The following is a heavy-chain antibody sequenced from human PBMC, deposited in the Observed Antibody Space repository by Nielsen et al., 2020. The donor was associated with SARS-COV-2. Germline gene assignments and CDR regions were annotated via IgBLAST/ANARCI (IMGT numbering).Heavy chain of an antibody. Sequence: GESLKISCAASGFTFDDYAMHWVRQAPGKGLEWVAVISYDGSNKYYADSVKGRFTISRDNSKNTLYLQMNSLRAEDTAVYYCARDSTTFTYGDYFDYWGQGTLVTVSS. J-gene: IGHJ4*02. CDR1: GFTFDDYA. D-gene: IGHD2/OR15-2a*01. V-gene: IGHV3-30-3*01. CDR3: ARDSTTFTYGDYFDY. CDR2: ISYDGSNK.